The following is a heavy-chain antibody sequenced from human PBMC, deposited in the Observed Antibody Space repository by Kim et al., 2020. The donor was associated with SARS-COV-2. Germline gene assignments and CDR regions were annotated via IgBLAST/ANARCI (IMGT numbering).Heavy chain of an antibody. CDR1: GFTFSSYA. CDR2: ISGSGGST. V-gene: IGHV3-23*01. D-gene: IGHD3-22*01. Sequence: GGSLRLSCAASGFTFSSYAMSWVRQAPGKGLEWVSAISGSGGSTYYADSVKGRFTISRDNSKNTLYLQMNSLRAEDTAVYYCAKDVSRPRPYDSSGYYYPWGGMDVWGQGTTVTVSS. CDR3: AKDVSRPRPYDSSGYYYPWGGMDV. J-gene: IGHJ6*02.